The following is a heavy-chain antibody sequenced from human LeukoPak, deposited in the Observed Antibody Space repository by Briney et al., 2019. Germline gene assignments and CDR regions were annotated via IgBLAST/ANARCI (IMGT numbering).Heavy chain of an antibody. CDR2: IYYRGST. J-gene: IGHJ5*02. Sequence: SETLSLTCTVSGGSISRGDYYWSWIRQPPGKRLEWIGYIYYRGSTYYNPSLKSRVTISADTSKNQFSLKLSSVTAADTAVYYCARIGYCSGGSCYSNWFDPWGQGTLVTVSS. CDR3: ARIGYCSGGSCYSNWFDP. D-gene: IGHD2-15*01. V-gene: IGHV4-30-4*08. CDR1: GGSISRGDYY.